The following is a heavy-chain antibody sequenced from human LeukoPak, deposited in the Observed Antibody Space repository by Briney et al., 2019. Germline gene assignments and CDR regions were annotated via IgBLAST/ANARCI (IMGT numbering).Heavy chain of an antibody. CDR3: ARDRGSGDWSPFDY. Sequence: ASVKVSCKASGYTFTGYYMLWVRQAPGQGLEWMGWINPNSGGTNYAQKFQGRVTMTRDTSISTAYMELSRLRSDDTAVYYCARDRGSGDWSPFDYWGQGTPVTVSS. V-gene: IGHV1-2*02. CDR2: INPNSGGT. CDR1: GYTFTGYY. D-gene: IGHD2-21*02. J-gene: IGHJ4*02.